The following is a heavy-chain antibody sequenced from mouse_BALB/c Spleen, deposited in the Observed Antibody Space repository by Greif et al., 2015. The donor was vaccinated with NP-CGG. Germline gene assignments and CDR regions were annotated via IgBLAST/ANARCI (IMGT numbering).Heavy chain of an antibody. CDR3: ARTARAAMDY. CDR1: GYTFTSYW. CDR2: INPSTGYT. D-gene: IGHD3-1*01. V-gene: IGHV1-7*01. Sequence: VKLMESGAELAKPGASVKMSCKASGYTFTSYWMHWVKQRPGQGLEWIGYINPSTGYTVYNQKFKDKATLTADKSSSTAYMQLSSLTSEDSAVYYCARTARAAMDYWGQGTSVTVSS. J-gene: IGHJ4*01.